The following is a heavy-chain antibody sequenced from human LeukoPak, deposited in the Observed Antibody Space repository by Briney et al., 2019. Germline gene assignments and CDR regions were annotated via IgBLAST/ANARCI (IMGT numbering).Heavy chain of an antibody. CDR3: ARHPSITMVRGVIITARYFDL. J-gene: IGHJ2*01. CDR2: INHSGGT. Sequence: SETLSLTCAVYGGSFSGYYWSWIRQPPGKGLEWIGEINHSGGTNYNPSLKSRVTISVDTSKNQFSLKLSSVTAADTAVYYCARHPSITMVRGVIITARYFDLWGRGTLVTVSS. D-gene: IGHD3-10*01. V-gene: IGHV4-34*01. CDR1: GGSFSGYY.